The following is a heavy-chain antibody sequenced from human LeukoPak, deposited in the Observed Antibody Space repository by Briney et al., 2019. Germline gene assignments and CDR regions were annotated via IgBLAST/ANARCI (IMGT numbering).Heavy chain of an antibody. Sequence: GGSLRLSCAASGFTFSNYAMSWVRQAPGKGLEWVSAISGSGGSTYYADSVKGRFTISRDNSKNTLYLQMNSLRAEDTAVYYCAKDLEDYDFWSGDRWGQGTLVTVSS. V-gene: IGHV3-23*01. CDR2: ISGSGGST. D-gene: IGHD3-3*01. CDR1: GFTFSNYA. J-gene: IGHJ5*02. CDR3: AKDLEDYDFWSGDR.